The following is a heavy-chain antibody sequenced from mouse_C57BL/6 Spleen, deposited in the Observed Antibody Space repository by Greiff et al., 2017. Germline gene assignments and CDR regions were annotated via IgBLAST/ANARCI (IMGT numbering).Heavy chain of an antibody. CDR2: ISSGGDYI. J-gene: IGHJ4*01. D-gene: IGHD1-1*01. V-gene: IGHV5-9-1*02. Sequence: DVMLVESGEGLVKPGGSLKLSCAASGFTFSSYAMSWVRQTPEKRLEWVAYISSGGDYIYYADTVKGRFTISRDNARNTLYLQMSSLKSEDTAMYYCTREDYGSFYAMDYWGQGTSVTVSS. CDR1: GFTFSSYA. CDR3: TREDYGSFYAMDY.